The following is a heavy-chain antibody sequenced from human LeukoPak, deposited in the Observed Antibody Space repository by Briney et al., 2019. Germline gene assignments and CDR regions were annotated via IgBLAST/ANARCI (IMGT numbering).Heavy chain of an antibody. CDR3: ARDLASSGWSPGY. CDR2: IKPDESEK. D-gene: IGHD6-19*01. Sequence: PGGSLRLSRAASGFTFSSYWMNWVRQAPGKGLEWVANIKPDESEKYYVDSVKGRFTISRDNAKNSLYLQMNSLRAEDTAVYYCARDLASSGWSPGYWGQGTLVTVSS. V-gene: IGHV3-7*04. J-gene: IGHJ4*02. CDR1: GFTFSSYW.